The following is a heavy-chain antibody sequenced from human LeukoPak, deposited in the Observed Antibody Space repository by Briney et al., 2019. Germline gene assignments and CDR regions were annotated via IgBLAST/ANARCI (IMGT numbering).Heavy chain of an antibody. CDR3: ASSLRRSKNGMDV. Sequence: SETLSLTCTVSGGSISSSSYYWGWIRQPPGKGLEWIGSIYYSGSTYYNPSLKSRVTISVDTSKNQFSLKLSSVTAADTAVYYCASSLRRSKNGMDVWGQGTTVTVSS. V-gene: IGHV4-39*01. CDR2: IYYSGST. D-gene: IGHD3-10*01. CDR1: GGSISSSSYY. J-gene: IGHJ6*02.